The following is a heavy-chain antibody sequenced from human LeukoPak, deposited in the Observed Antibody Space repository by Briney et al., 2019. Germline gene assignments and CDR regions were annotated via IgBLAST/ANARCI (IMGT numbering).Heavy chain of an antibody. J-gene: IGHJ5*02. V-gene: IGHV3-66*01. Sequence: GGSLRLSCAASGFTVSSNYMNWVRQAPGKGLEWVSLIYSGGSTHYADSVKGRFTISRDNAKNSLYLQMNSLRAEDTAVYYCARVRYYDSSGYHDHWGQGTLVTVPS. CDR1: GFTVSSNY. D-gene: IGHD3-22*01. CDR2: IYSGGST. CDR3: ARVRYYDSSGYHDH.